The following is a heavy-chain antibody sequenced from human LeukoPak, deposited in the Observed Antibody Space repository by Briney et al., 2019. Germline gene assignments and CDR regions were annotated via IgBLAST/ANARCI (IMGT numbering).Heavy chain of an antibody. D-gene: IGHD3-22*01. CDR3: ARDKYYYDSSGSIRFDY. CDR1: GYTFTGYY. V-gene: IGHV1-2*02. CDR2: INPNSGGT. Sequence: ASVKVSCKASGYTFTGYYMHWVRQAPGQGLEWMGWINPNSGGTNYAQKFQGRVTMTRDTSISTAYMELSRLRSDDTAVYYCARDKYYYDSSGSIRFDYWGQGTLVTVSS. J-gene: IGHJ4*02.